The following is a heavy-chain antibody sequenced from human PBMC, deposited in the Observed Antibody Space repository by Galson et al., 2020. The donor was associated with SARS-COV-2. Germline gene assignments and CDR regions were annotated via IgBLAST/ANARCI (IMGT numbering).Heavy chain of an antibody. J-gene: IGHJ5*02. Sequence: ASVKVSCKASGGTFSNYAISWVRQAPGQGLEWMGGIIPFLGTPTYAQKFQDRVTITTDESTSTAYMELNSLKSDDTAVYYCARGHAHYDNSGYLTGWFDPWGQGSLVTVSS. V-gene: IGHV1-69*05. CDR3: ARGHAHYDNSGYLTGWFDP. CDR2: IIPFLGTP. CDR1: GGTFSNYA. D-gene: IGHD3-22*01.